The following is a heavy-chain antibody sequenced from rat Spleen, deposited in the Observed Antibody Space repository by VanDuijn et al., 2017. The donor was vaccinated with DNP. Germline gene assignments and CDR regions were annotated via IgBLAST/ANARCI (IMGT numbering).Heavy chain of an antibody. Sequence: EVQLVESGGGLVQPGRSLQLSCTASGFTFSDYYMAWVRQAPTKGLEWVAYISYDGGSSYYGDSVKGRFTISRANVKSTLYLQTNSLRSEDMATYYCVRWYNSGYYFDHWGQGVMVTVSS. J-gene: IGHJ2*01. V-gene: IGHV5-22*01. CDR1: GFTFSDYY. D-gene: IGHD4-3*01. CDR2: ISYDGGSS. CDR3: VRWYNSGYYFDH.